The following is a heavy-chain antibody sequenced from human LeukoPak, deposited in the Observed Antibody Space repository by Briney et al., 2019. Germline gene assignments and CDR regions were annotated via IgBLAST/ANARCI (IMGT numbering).Heavy chain of an antibody. CDR2: IYYRGST. D-gene: IGHD3-22*01. J-gene: IGHJ4*02. CDR1: GGSISGYY. Sequence: PSETLSLTCTVSGGSISGYYWSWIRQPPGKGLEWIGYIYYRGSTNYNPSLMSRASISVDTSKNQFSLKLDSLTAADTAVYYCASPSKYDSSGYLFDYWGQGTLVTVSS. V-gene: IGHV4-59*01. CDR3: ASPSKYDSSGYLFDY.